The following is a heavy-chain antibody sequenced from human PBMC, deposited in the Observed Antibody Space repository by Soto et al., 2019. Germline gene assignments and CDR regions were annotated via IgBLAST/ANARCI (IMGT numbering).Heavy chain of an antibody. Sequence: GGSLRLSFAASGFTFSSYAMSWVRQAPGKGLEWVAAISGSGGSTYYADSVKGRFTISRDNYKNTLYLQMNSLRDEDTDVYYCAKVRSRYNWFDXWGQGTLVTVSX. CDR1: GFTFSSYA. CDR3: AKVRSRYNWFDX. V-gene: IGHV3-23*01. CDR2: ISGSGGST. J-gene: IGHJ5*02.